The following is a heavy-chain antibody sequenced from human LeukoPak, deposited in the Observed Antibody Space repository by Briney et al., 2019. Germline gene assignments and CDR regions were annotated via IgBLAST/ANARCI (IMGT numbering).Heavy chain of an antibody. CDR3: ARGKGLTTVTRGGGYYYYMDV. V-gene: IGHV4-34*01. Sequence: SETLSLTCAVYGGSFSGYYWSWIRQPPGKGLEWIGEINHSGSTNYNPSPKSRVTMSVDTSKNQFSLKLSSVTAADTAVYYCARGKGLTTVTRGGGYYYYMDVWGKGTTVTVSS. J-gene: IGHJ6*03. CDR1: GGSFSGYY. D-gene: IGHD4-17*01. CDR2: INHSGST.